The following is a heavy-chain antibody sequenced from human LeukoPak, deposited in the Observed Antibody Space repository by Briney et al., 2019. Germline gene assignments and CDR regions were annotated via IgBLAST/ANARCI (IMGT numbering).Heavy chain of an antibody. Sequence: GGSLRLSCAASGFTFDDYAMHWVRPAPRKGLEWVSGIRWNSGRIGYADSVKGRFTISRDNAKNSLYLQMNSLRAEDTALYYCAKANRGILTGENWFDPWGQGTLVTVSS. J-gene: IGHJ5*02. CDR2: IRWNSGRI. CDR1: GFTFDDYA. V-gene: IGHV3-9*01. D-gene: IGHD3-9*01. CDR3: AKANRGILTGENWFDP.